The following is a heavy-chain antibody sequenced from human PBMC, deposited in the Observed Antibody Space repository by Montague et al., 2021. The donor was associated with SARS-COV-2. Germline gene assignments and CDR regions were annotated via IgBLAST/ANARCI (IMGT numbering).Heavy chain of an antibody. CDR1: GFTFSTYN. J-gene: IGHJ3*02. CDR3: ARDQLIRGVPAFDM. Sequence: SLRLSCAASGFTFSTYNMNWVRQIPGKGLEWLSYISSGSGAIFYADAVKGRFTVSRDNAKNSLFLQMNSLRAEDTAVYYCARDQLIRGVPAFDMWGQGTRVTVSS. D-gene: IGHD3-10*01. V-gene: IGHV3-48*04. CDR2: ISSGSGAI.